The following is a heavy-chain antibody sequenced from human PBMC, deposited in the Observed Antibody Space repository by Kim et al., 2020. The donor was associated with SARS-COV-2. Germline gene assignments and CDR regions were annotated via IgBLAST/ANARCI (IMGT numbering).Heavy chain of an antibody. V-gene: IGHV3-9*01. CDR3: AKDKKDGDPPYYYGMDV. CDR2: ISWNSGSI. J-gene: IGHJ6*02. D-gene: IGHD4-17*01. CDR1: GFTFDDYA. Sequence: GGSLRLSCAAYGFTFDDYAMHWVRQAPGKGLEWVSGISWNSGSIGYADSVKGRFTISRDNAKNSLYLQMNSLRAEDTALYYCAKDKKDGDPPYYYGMDVWGQGTTVTVSS.